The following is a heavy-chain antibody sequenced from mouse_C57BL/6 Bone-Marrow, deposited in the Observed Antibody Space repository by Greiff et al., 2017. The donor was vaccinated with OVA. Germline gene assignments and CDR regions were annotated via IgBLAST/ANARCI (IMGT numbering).Heavy chain of an antibody. J-gene: IGHJ2*01. CDR1: GYTFTSYW. CDR3: ARTLITTVVARDY. Sequence: QVQLQQPGAELVKPGASVKLSCKASGYTFTSYWMHWVKQRPGQGLEWIGMIHPNSGSTNYNEKFKSKATLTVDKSSSTAYMQLSSLTSEDSAVYDCARTLITTVVARDYWGQGTTLTVSS. V-gene: IGHV1-64*01. D-gene: IGHD1-1*01. CDR2: IHPNSGST.